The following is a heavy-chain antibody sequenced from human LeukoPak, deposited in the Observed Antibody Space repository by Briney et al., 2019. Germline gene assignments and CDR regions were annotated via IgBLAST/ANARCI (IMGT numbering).Heavy chain of an antibody. Sequence: GGSLRLSCVVSGFTFSHYWMNWVRQAPGKGLEWVSYISSSSSTIYYADSVKGRFTISRDNAKNSLYLQMNSLRAEDTAVYYCASYGDYSPFDYWGQGTLVTVSS. J-gene: IGHJ4*02. CDR2: ISSSSSTI. CDR3: ASYGDYSPFDY. D-gene: IGHD4-17*01. CDR1: GFTFSHYW. V-gene: IGHV3-48*01.